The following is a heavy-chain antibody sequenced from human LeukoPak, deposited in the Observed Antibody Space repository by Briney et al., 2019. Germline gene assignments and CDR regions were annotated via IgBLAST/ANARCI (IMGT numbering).Heavy chain of an antibody. V-gene: IGHV3-30*18. J-gene: IGHJ4*02. Sequence: GGSLRLSCSASGFTFSSYGMHWVRQAPGKGLEWVAVISYDGSNKYYADSVKGRFTISRDNSKNTLYLQMNSLRAEDTAVYYCAKVGGKWELLRHFDYWGQGTLVTVSS. CDR2: ISYDGSNK. D-gene: IGHD1-26*01. CDR3: AKVGGKWELLRHFDY. CDR1: GFTFSSYG.